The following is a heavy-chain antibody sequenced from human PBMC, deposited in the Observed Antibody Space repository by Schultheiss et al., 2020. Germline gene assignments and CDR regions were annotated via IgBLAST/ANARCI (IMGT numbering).Heavy chain of an antibody. J-gene: IGHJ5*02. Sequence: SETLSLTCTVSGGSISSGGYYWSWLRQHPGKGLEWIVYIYYSGSTYSNSSLKSRVTITVDTYKNQFSLKLSSVTAADTAVYYCATGMLWMAAKIRGPNGFDPWGQGTLVTVSA. V-gene: IGHV4-31*03. CDR1: GGSISSGGYY. CDR2: IYYSGST. CDR3: ATGMLWMAAKIRGPNGFDP. D-gene: IGHD2-2*01.